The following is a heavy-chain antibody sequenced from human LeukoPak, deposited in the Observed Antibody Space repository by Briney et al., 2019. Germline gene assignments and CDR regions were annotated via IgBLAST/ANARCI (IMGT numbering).Heavy chain of an antibody. D-gene: IGHD3-10*01. CDR2: MNPNSGNT. J-gene: IGHJ4*02. Sequence: ASVKVSCKASGYTFTSYDINWVRQATGQGLEWMGWMNPNSGNTGYAQKFQGRVTMTRYTSISTAYMELSSLRSEDTAVYYCARVVLGSGTFDYWGQGTLVTVSS. V-gene: IGHV1-8*01. CDR1: GYTFTSYD. CDR3: ARVVLGSGTFDY.